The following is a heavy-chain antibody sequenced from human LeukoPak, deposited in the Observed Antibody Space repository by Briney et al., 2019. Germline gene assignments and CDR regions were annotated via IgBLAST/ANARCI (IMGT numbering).Heavy chain of an antibody. D-gene: IGHD3-10*01. CDR1: GYSISIGYF. CDR3: ATTYQWGRSYILVY. CDR2: IDHSGST. J-gene: IGHJ4*02. Sequence: KTAATLSLTCAVSGYSISIGYFWGWIRQPPGKGLERIGSIDHSGSTYYTPSLKSPVTIEINPSKNQFSLKTPSVTAADPAVSDPATTYQWGRSYILVYGGQGTLVTVP. V-gene: IGHV4-38-2*01.